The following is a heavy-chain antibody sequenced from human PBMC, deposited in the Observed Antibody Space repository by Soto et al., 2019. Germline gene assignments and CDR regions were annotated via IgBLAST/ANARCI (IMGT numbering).Heavy chain of an antibody. J-gene: IGHJ4*02. V-gene: IGHV3-23*04. Sequence: EQLVESGGGVVQPGGSLRLSCKVSGFLITHYAIHWVRQAPGQGLEWVSAISVSGDKTYYADSVKGRFTISRDDAKNTLYLQLNSLRVDDTAIYYCAKGGWLDDCGQGTLVTVSS. CDR2: ISVSGDKT. CDR3: AKGGWLDD. D-gene: IGHD5-12*01. CDR1: GFLITHYA.